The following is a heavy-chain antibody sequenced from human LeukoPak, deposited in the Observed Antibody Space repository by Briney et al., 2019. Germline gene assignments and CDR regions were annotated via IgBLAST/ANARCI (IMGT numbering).Heavy chain of an antibody. V-gene: IGHV4-39*01. CDR2: IYYSGNT. D-gene: IGHD6-13*01. Sequence: SETLSLTCTVSGGSISSSSYYWGWIRQPPGKGLEWIGSIYYSGNTYYNPSLKSRVTMSVDTSKNQFSLKLSSVTAADTAVYYCASAFSSSWGTDAFDIWGQGTMVTVSS. J-gene: IGHJ3*02. CDR3: ASAFSSSWGTDAFDI. CDR1: GGSISSSSYY.